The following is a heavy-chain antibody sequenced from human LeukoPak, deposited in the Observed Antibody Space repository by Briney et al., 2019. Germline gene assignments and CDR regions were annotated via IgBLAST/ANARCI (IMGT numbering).Heavy chain of an antibody. CDR2: ISSSGSTI. V-gene: IGHV3-11*01. CDR3: ARDFFRGKVGATRY. CDR1: GFTFSDYY. Sequence: GGSLRLSCAASGFTFSDYYMSWIRQAPGKGLEWVSYISSSGSTIYYADSVKGRFTISSDKDKNTLSLQMNIQRAEDTAVYYCARDFFRGKVGATRYWGQGTLVTASS. J-gene: IGHJ4*02. D-gene: IGHD1-26*01.